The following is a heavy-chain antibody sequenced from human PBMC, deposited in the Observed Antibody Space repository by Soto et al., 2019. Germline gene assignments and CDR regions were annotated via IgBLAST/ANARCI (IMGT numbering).Heavy chain of an antibody. Sequence: DVQLLESGGGLVQPGGSLRLSCAASGFSFSSYAMSWVRQAPGTGLEWVSVISGSGATTFYRESVKGRFTISRDYSKNPVYLQLNSLRAEDTALYYCAKDHGGDYGDPLYFFDYWGQGALVIVSS. CDR2: ISGSGATT. D-gene: IGHD4-17*01. J-gene: IGHJ4*02. V-gene: IGHV3-23*01. CDR1: GFSFSSYA. CDR3: AKDHGGDYGDPLYFFDY.